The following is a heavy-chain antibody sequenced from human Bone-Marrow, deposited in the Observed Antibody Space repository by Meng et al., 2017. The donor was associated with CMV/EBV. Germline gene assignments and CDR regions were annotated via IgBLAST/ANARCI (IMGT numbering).Heavy chain of an antibody. J-gene: IGHJ6*02. V-gene: IGHV3-30*03. CDR3: ARVKRVLVVAAAIGPYGMDV. D-gene: IGHD2-2*01. Sequence: GESLKISCGASGFTFSSYGLHWVRQASGKGLEWVAAISHDGKKRSYADSVKGRLTISRDNSKNTLYLQMNSLRPEDTAMYYCARVKRVLVVAAAIGPYGMDVWAQGTTATVSS. CDR2: ISHDGKKR. CDR1: GFTFSSYG.